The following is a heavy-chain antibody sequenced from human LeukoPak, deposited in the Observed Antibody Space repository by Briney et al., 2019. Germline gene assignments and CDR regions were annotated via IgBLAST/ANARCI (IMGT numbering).Heavy chain of an antibody. J-gene: IGHJ4*02. Sequence: SETLSLTCTVSGGSISSYYWSWIRQPPGKGLEWIGYIYYSGSTHYNPSLKSRVTISVDTSKNQFSLRLSSVTAADTAVYYCARGLAVAGNYYFDYWGQGTLVTVSS. D-gene: IGHD6-19*01. V-gene: IGHV4-59*08. CDR3: ARGLAVAGNYYFDY. CDR2: IYYSGST. CDR1: GGSISSYY.